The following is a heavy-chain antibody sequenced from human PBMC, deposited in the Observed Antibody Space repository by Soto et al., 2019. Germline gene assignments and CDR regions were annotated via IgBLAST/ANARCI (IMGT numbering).Heavy chain of an antibody. V-gene: IGHV1-18*01. CDR3: ARARPLLPPAGSYGNYYYMDV. D-gene: IGHD3-10*01. CDR2: ISAYNGNT. J-gene: IGHJ6*03. Sequence: ASAKVSCTASGYTFTSSGISWVRQAPGQGLEWMGWISAYNGNTNYAQKLQGRVTMTTDTSTSTAYMELRSLRSDDTAVYYCARARPLLPPAGSYGNYYYMDVWGKGTTVTVSS. CDR1: GYTFTSSG.